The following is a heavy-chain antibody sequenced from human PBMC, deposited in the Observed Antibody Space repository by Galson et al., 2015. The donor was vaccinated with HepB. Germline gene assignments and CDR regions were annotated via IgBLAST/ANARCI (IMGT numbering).Heavy chain of an antibody. CDR3: AKDIYFRMDV. CDR2: INNGGGSS. J-gene: IGHJ6*02. V-gene: IGHV3-23*01. Sequence: SLRLSCAASGFTFSTHTMSWVRQAPGKGLEWVSAINNGGGSSYMDSVKGRFTISRDNSKNTLYLQMNSLRAEDTAVYCCAKDIYFRMDVWGQGTTVTVSS. CDR1: GFTFSTHT.